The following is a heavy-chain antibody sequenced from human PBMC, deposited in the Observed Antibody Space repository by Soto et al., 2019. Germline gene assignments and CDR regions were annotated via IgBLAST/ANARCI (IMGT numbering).Heavy chain of an antibody. CDR2: MNPNSGNT. Sequence: GASVKVSCKASGYTFTSYDINWVRQATGQGLEWVGWMNPNSGNTDYAQKFQGRVTMTRNTSISTAYMELSSLRSEDTAVYYCASVLIGAVTGARGAYWFDPWGQGSLVTVSS. J-gene: IGHJ5*02. D-gene: IGHD4-4*01. V-gene: IGHV1-8*01. CDR3: ASVLIGAVTGARGAYWFDP. CDR1: GYTFTSYD.